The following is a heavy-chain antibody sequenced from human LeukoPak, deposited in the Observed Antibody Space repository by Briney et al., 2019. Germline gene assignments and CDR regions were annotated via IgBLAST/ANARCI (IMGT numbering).Heavy chain of an antibody. J-gene: IGHJ4*02. V-gene: IGHV4-59*01. D-gene: IGHD3-3*01. CDR1: GGSISSYY. Sequence: SETLSLTCTVSGGSISSYYWSWIRRPPGKGLEWIGYIYYSGSTNYSPSLKSRVTISVDTSKNQFSLKLSSVTAADTAVYYCARGLYYDFWSGYSIPLFDYWGQGTLVTVSS. CDR2: IYYSGST. CDR3: ARGLYYDFWSGYSIPLFDY.